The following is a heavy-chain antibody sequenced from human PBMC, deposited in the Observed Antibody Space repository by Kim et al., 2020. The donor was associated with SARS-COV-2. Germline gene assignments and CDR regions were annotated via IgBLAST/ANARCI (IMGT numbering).Heavy chain of an antibody. D-gene: IGHD3-10*01. V-gene: IGHV3-66*04. CDR1: GFTVSSNY. Sequence: GGSLRLSCAASGFTVSSNYMSWVRQAPGKGLEWVSVIYSGGSTYYADSVKGRFTISRDNSKNTLDLQMNSLRAEDTAVDYCARHRITMVRGVIISSPYGMDVWCQGTTVTVSS. J-gene: IGHJ6*02. CDR3: ARHRITMVRGVIISSPYGMDV. CDR2: IYSGGST.